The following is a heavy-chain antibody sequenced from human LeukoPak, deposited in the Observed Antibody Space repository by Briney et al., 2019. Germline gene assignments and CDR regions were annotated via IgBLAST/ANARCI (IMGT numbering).Heavy chain of an antibody. CDR1: GFTFSSYG. V-gene: IGHV3-30*03. J-gene: IGHJ4*02. Sequence: PGGSLRLSCAASGFTFSSYGMHWVRQAPGKGLEWVAVISYDGSNKYYADSVKGRFTISRDNSKNSLYLQMNSLRAEDTAVYYCARKFYYGDSAYAFDYWGQGTLVTVSS. CDR3: ARKFYYGDSAYAFDY. D-gene: IGHD3-22*01. CDR2: ISYDGSNK.